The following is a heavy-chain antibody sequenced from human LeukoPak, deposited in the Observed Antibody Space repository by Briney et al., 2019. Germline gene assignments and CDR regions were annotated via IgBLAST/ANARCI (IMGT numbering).Heavy chain of an antibody. CDR2: ISYDGSNK. CDR1: GFTFSSYA. CDR3: ARSFPPYWYFDL. Sequence: GGSLRLSCAASGFTFSSYAMHWVRQAPGRGLEWVAVISYDGSNKYYADSVKGRFTISRDNSKNTLYLQMNSLRAEDTAVYYCARSFPPYWYFDLWGRGTLVTVSS. D-gene: IGHD2-21*01. V-gene: IGHV3-30-3*01. J-gene: IGHJ2*01.